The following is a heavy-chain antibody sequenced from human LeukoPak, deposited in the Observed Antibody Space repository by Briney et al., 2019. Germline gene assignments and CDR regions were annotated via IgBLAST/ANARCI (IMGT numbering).Heavy chain of an antibody. CDR3: ARALYCSSTSCRSGMDV. Sequence: ASVKVSCKASGYTFISCAINWVRQAPGQGLEWMGWINPNSGGTNYAQKFQGWVTMTRDTSISTAYMELSRLRSDDTAVYYCARALYCSSTSCRSGMDVWGQGTTVTVSS. CDR1: GYTFISCA. J-gene: IGHJ6*02. V-gene: IGHV1-2*04. CDR2: INPNSGGT. D-gene: IGHD2-2*01.